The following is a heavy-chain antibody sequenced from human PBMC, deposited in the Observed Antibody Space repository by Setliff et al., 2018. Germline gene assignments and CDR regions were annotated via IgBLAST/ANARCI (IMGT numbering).Heavy chain of an antibody. CDR2: ISVYNGYI. Sequence: ASVKVSCKASGYTFTSSGISWVRQAPGQGLEWMGWISVYNGYIVYAQKLQGRVTMTTGTSTSTAYMELRSLRSDDTAVYYCARDRYYNSWSGTSITAPHDAFDIWGQGTMVTVS. J-gene: IGHJ3*02. D-gene: IGHD3-3*01. CDR3: ARDRYYNSWSGTSITAPHDAFDI. CDR1: GYTFTSSG. V-gene: IGHV1-18*01.